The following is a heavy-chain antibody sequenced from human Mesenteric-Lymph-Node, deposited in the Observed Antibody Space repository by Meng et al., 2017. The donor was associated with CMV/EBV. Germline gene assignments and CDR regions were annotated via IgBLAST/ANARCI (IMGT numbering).Heavy chain of an antibody. V-gene: IGHV3-11*01. J-gene: IGHJ3*02. D-gene: IGHD3-22*01. CDR2: ISSSGNTI. CDR3: ARAPSSYYDSGGQTGPKAFDI. Sequence: GGSLRLSCTASGFTVSDYYLNWIRQAPGKGLEWVSYISSSGNTIYYADSVKGRFTISRDNAKNSVSLQMNSLRVEDTAVYYCARAPSSYYDSGGQTGPKAFDIWGQGTMVTVSS. CDR1: GFTVSDYY.